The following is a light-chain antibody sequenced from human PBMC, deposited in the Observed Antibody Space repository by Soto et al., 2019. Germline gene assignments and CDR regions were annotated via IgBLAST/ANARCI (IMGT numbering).Light chain of an antibody. Sequence: EIVLTQSPGTLSLSPGERATLSCRASQSVGSYLAWYQQKPGQAPRLLIYDASNRATGIPARFSGSGSGTDFTLTISSLEPEDFAVYYCQWRGKWPLSFGGGTKVDIK. CDR2: DAS. J-gene: IGKJ4*01. CDR1: QSVGSY. V-gene: IGKV3-11*01. CDR3: QWRGKWPLS.